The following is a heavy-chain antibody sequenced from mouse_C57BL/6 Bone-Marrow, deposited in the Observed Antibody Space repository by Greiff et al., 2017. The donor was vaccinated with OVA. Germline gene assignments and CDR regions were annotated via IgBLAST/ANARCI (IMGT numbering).Heavy chain of an antibody. CDR1: GYTFTSYW. CDR3: ARDSNYVEAMDY. J-gene: IGHJ4*01. D-gene: IGHD2-5*01. V-gene: IGHV1-69*01. CDR2: IDPSDSYT. Sequence: QVQLQQSGAELVMPGASVKLSCKASGYTFTSYWMHWVKQRPGQGLEWIGEIDPSDSYTNYNQKFKGKSTLTVDKSSSTAYMQLSSLTSEDSAVYYCARDSNYVEAMDYWGQGTSVTVSS.